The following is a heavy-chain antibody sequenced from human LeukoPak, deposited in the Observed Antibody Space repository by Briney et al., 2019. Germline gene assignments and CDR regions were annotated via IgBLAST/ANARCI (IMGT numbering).Heavy chain of an antibody. D-gene: IGHD3-22*01. CDR1: GGSFGRYA. CDR3: ARTHSSGYYFSWAY. J-gene: IGHJ4*02. V-gene: IGHV1-69*13. CDR2: IVPILGTA. Sequence: SVKVSCKAPGGSFGRYAISWGRQAPGQGLEWMGGIVPILGTANYAQKFQGRVTITADDSTGTAYLELTSLRSADTAVYYCARTHSSGYYFSWAYWGQGTLVTVSS.